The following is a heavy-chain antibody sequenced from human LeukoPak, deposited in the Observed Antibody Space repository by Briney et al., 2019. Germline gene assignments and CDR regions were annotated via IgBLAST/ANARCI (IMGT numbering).Heavy chain of an antibody. Sequence: ASVKVSCKASCYTFTSYGISWVRQAPGQGLEWMGWISAYNGNTNYAQKLQGRVTMTTDTSTSTAYMELRSLRSDDTAVYYCARERYSSSDDAFDIWGQGTMVTVSS. V-gene: IGHV1-18*01. D-gene: IGHD6-13*01. CDR3: ARERYSSSDDAFDI. CDR1: CYTFTSYG. CDR2: ISAYNGNT. J-gene: IGHJ3*02.